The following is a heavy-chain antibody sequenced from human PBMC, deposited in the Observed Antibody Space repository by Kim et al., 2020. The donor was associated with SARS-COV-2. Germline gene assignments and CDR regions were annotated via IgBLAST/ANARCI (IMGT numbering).Heavy chain of an antibody. D-gene: IGHD3-10*01. Sequence: SETLSLTCTVSGGSISSSSHYWGWIRQPPGKGLEWIGSVYNSGSTSYSPSLKSRGTISVDTPKNQFSLKLRSVTAADTAVYYCARDGRFRVRGVIRSTDGMDVWGQGSTVTVSS. J-gene: IGHJ6*02. CDR1: GGSISSSSHY. CDR3: ARDGRFRVRGVIRSTDGMDV. V-gene: IGHV4-39*07. CDR2: VYNSGST.